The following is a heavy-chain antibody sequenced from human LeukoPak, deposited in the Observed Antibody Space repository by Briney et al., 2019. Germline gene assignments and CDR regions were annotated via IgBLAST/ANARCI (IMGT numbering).Heavy chain of an antibody. CDR3: ARGRTVTTLDD. J-gene: IGHJ4*02. CDR1: GGSFSGYY. D-gene: IGHD4-17*01. Sequence: SETLSLTCAVYGGSFSGYYWSWIRQPPGKGLEWIGEINHSGSTNYNPSLKSRVTISVDTSKNQFSLKLSSVTAADTAVYDCARGRTVTTLDDWGQGTLVTVSS. V-gene: IGHV4-34*01. CDR2: INHSGST.